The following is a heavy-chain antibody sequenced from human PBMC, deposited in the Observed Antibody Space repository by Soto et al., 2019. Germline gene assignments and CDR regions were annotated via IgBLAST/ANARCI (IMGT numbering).Heavy chain of an antibody. V-gene: IGHV3-15*01. CDR3: TTGDYDILTGYGDDY. CDR2: IKSKTDGGTT. Sequence: PGGSLRLSCAASGFTFSNAWMSWVRQAPGKGLEWVGRIKSKTDGGTTDYAAPVKGRFTISRDDSKNTLYLQMNSLKTEDTAVYYCTTGDYDILTGYGDDYWGQGTLVTVSS. D-gene: IGHD3-9*01. CDR1: GFTFSNAW. J-gene: IGHJ4*02.